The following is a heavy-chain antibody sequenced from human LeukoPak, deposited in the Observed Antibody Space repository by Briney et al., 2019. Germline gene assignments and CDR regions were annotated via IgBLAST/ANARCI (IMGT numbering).Heavy chain of an antibody. CDR2: INPNSGGT. D-gene: IGHD6-13*01. CDR3: AREWNIYSSWLYYYYYYMDV. J-gene: IGHJ6*03. Sequence: ASVKVSCKASGYTFTGYYMHWVRQAPGQGLEWMGWINPNSGGTNYAQKFQGRVTMTRDTSISTAYMELSRLRSGDTAVYYCAREWNIYSSWLYYYYYYMDVWGKGTTVTVSS. CDR1: GYTFTGYY. V-gene: IGHV1-2*02.